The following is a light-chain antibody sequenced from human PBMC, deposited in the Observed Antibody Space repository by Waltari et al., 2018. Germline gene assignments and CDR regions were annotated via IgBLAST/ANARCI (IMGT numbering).Light chain of an antibody. CDR1: TSHIGAGHD. Sequence: QSVLTQPPSVSGTPGQRVTIPCSGSTSHIGAGHDVHWYQHLPGTAPKLRIYGNNNRPSGVPDRFSGSKSGTSASLAITGLQADDEADYFCQSFDNMLSGGVVFGGGTKLAVL. V-gene: IGLV1-40*01. CDR3: QSFDNMLSGGVV. J-gene: IGLJ2*01. CDR2: GNN.